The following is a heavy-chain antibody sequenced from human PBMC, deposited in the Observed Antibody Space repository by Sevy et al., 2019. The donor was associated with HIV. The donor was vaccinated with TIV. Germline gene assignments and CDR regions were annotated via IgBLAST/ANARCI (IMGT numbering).Heavy chain of an antibody. V-gene: IGHV3-23*01. Sequence: GGSLRLSCAASGFTFSSYAMSWVRQAPGKGLEWVSAISGSGGSTDYADSVKGRFTISRDNSKNTLYLQMNSRRAEDTDVYYCAKDGCGDDCYPNYYYYYMDVWGKGTTVTVSS. CDR3: AKDGCGDDCYPNYYYYYMDV. CDR1: GFTFSSYA. CDR2: ISGSGGST. J-gene: IGHJ6*03. D-gene: IGHD2-21*01.